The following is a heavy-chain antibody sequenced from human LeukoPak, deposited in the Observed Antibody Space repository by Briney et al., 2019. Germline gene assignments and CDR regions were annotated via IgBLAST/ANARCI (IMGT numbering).Heavy chain of an antibody. Sequence: SETLSLTCAVYGGSFSGYYWSWIRQPPGKGLEWIGEINHSGSTNYNPSLKSRVTISVDTSKNQFSLKLSSMTAADTAVYYCARGASGTSSTSSYKELRPIDYWGQGTLVTVSS. CDR3: ARGASGTSSTSSYKELRPIDY. J-gene: IGHJ4*02. CDR1: GGSFSGYY. D-gene: IGHD2-2*01. CDR2: INHSGST. V-gene: IGHV4-34*01.